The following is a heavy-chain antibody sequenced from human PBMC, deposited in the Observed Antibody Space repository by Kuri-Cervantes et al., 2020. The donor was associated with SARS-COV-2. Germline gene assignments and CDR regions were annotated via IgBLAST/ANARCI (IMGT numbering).Heavy chain of an antibody. D-gene: IGHD3-10*01. CDR2: VKHDGSER. V-gene: IGHV3-7*01. Sequence: GESLKISCTSSGFSISDRAYWMTWVRQTPGKGLEWVSNVKHDGSERFYVDSVKGRFTISRDNAKNSLYLQMNSLRAEDTVVYYCARDRSFTPDYWGQGTLVTVSS. CDR1: GFSISDRAYW. J-gene: IGHJ4*02. CDR3: ARDRSFTPDY.